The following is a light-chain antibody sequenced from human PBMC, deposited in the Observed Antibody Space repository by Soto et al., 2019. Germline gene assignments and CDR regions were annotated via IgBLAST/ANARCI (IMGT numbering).Light chain of an antibody. Sequence: ELFMTQSPATLSLSPGEGVTLSCRAAQDVTNSVAWYQQKRGQAPRLLIYDASARASGVSARLSGSGSGTDFTLSISSLQPEDFATYDCQQFNNYPLTFGQGTRLEIK. J-gene: IGKJ5*01. V-gene: IGKV3-15*01. CDR2: DAS. CDR3: QQFNNYPLT. CDR1: QDVTNS.